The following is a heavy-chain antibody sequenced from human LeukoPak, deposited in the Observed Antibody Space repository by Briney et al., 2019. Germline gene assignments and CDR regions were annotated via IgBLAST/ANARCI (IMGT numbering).Heavy chain of an antibody. V-gene: IGHV1-3*01. Sequence: ASVKVSCKASGYTFTSYAMHWVRQAPGQRLEWMGWINAGNGNTKYSQKFQGRVTITTDTSASTAYMELSSLRSEDTAVYYCARDLAKSKGRTIVVVTAADYWGQGTLVTVSS. J-gene: IGHJ4*02. D-gene: IGHD2-21*02. CDR2: INAGNGNT. CDR1: GYTFTSYA. CDR3: ARDLAKSKGRTIVVVTAADY.